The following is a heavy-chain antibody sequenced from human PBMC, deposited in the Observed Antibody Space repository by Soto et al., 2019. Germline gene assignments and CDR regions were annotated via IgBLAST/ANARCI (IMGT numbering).Heavy chain of an antibody. CDR2: ISHSGSV. V-gene: IGHV4-4*02. CDR1: GGSISSSHF. J-gene: IGHJ4*02. CDR3: ARSFGWYAIDY. D-gene: IGHD6-19*01. Sequence: QVLLQESGPGLVQPSGTLSLSCAVSGGSISSSHFWGWVRQPPGKGLEWVGDISHSGSVNYNPSLKSRVTISIDTSKNQFSLKLNSVTAAATAVYYCARSFGWYAIDYWGQGTLVIVSS.